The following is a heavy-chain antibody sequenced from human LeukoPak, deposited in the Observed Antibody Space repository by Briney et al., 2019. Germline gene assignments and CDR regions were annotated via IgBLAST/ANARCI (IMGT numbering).Heavy chain of an antibody. CDR3: AKSRGSGSYYDLDY. CDR2: ISGSGTAT. V-gene: IGHV3-23*01. D-gene: IGHD3-10*01. Sequence: GGSLRLSCAASGFTFSNYAMSWVRQAPGKGLEWVSGISGSGTATYSAGSVKGRFTISRDNSRDTLYLQMSSLRAADTAVYSCAKSRGSGSYYDLDYWGQGPLVTVSS. J-gene: IGHJ4*02. CDR1: GFTFSNYA.